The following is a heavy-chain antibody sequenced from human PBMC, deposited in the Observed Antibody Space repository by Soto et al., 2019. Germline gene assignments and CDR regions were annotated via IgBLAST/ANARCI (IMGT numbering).Heavy chain of an antibody. CDR3: AKGPHGGDWLFYWVSSGPFDY. Sequence: GGSLRLSCSSSVYCLSRYAMRGLRQGPGKGLEWVSAISGSVGSTYYADSVKGRFTISRDTSKTTLHLQMNSLRAEDTAVYYCAKGPHGGDWLFYWVSSGPFDYWGQGTLVTVSS. CDR1: VYCLSRYA. J-gene: IGHJ4*02. V-gene: IGHV3-23*01. D-gene: IGHD3-9*01. CDR2: ISGSVGST.